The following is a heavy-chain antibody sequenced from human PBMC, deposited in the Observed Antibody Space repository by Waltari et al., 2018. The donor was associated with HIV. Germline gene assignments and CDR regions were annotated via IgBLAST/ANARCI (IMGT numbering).Heavy chain of an antibody. J-gene: IGHJ4*02. Sequence: EVQLVESGGGLVKPGGSLRLSCAASGFTFSNAWMSWVRQAPGKGLEWVGRIKSKTDGGTTDYAAPVKGRFTISRDDSKNTLYLQMNSLKTEDTAVYYCMVTMIVVVTTFDYWGQGTLVTVSS. CDR2: IKSKTDGGTT. CDR3: MVTMIVVVTTFDY. CDR1: GFTFSNAW. D-gene: IGHD3-22*01. V-gene: IGHV3-15*01.